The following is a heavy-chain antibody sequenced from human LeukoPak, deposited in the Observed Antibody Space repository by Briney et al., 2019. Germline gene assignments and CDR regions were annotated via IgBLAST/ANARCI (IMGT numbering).Heavy chain of an antibody. CDR3: ARSSGWYAHYFDY. CDR1: GGSFSGYY. J-gene: IGHJ4*02. D-gene: IGHD6-19*01. Sequence: SETLSLTCAVYGGSFSGYYWSWIRQPPGKGLEWIGEINHSGSTNYNPSLKSRVTISVDTSKNQFSLKLSSETAADTAVYYCARSSGWYAHYFDYWGQGTLVTVSS. CDR2: INHSGST. V-gene: IGHV4-34*01.